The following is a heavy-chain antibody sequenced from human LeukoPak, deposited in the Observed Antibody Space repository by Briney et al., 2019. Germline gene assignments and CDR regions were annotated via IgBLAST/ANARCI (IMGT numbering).Heavy chain of an antibody. CDR3: AKAILLYCSSTSCKRSI. D-gene: IGHD2-2*01. V-gene: IGHV3-30*18. CDR2: ISYDGSNK. CDR1: GFTFSSYG. Sequence: PGGSLRLSCAASGFTFSSYGMHWVRQAPGKGLEWVAVISYDGSNKYYADSVKGRFTISRDNSKNTLYLQMNSLRAEDTAVYYCAKAILLYCSSTSCKRSIWGQGTMVTVSS. J-gene: IGHJ3*02.